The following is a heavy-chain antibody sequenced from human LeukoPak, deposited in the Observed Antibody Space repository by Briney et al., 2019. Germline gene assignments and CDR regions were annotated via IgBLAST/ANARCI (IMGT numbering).Heavy chain of an antibody. J-gene: IGHJ4*02. CDR2: ISYDGSNK. D-gene: IGHD3-22*01. V-gene: IGHV3-30-3*01. CDR3: ARGSLLRLGDY. Sequence: GGSLRLSCAASGFTFSSYAMHWVRQAPGKGLEWVAVISYDGSNKYYADSVKGRFTISRDNSKNTLYLQMNSLRAEDTAVYYCARGSLLRLGDYWGQGTLVTVSS. CDR1: GFTFSSYA.